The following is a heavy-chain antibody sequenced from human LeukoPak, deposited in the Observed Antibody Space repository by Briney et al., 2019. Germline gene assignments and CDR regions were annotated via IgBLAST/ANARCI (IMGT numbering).Heavy chain of an antibody. D-gene: IGHD2-21*02. Sequence: AGGSLRLSCAASGFSSSSYTMNWVRQAPGKGLEWVSSMSSGGDYIHYADSLQGRFTISRDNAKNSLFLQMNSLRTEDTAVYYCARDAWVTAGVYYFDFWGQGTLVTVSS. J-gene: IGHJ4*02. CDR2: MSSGGDYI. CDR3: ARDAWVTAGVYYFDF. V-gene: IGHV3-21*06. CDR1: GFSSSSYT.